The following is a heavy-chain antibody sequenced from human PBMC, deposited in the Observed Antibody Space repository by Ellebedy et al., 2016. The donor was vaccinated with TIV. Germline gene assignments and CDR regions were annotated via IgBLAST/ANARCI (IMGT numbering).Heavy chain of an antibody. CDR3: ARRHSSNLFDF. D-gene: IGHD6-13*01. CDR1: GGSMTSYY. Sequence: MPSETLSLTCNVSGGSMTSYYWTWIRQPPGRELEWIGNIYYSGGTIYNPSLESRVTISVDTSKNQFSLILSSVTAADTAVYYCARRHSSNLFDFWGQGTLVTVSS. J-gene: IGHJ4*02. CDR2: IYYSGGT. V-gene: IGHV4-59*08.